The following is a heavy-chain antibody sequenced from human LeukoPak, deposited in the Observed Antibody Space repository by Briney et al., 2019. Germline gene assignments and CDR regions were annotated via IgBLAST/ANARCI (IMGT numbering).Heavy chain of an antibody. CDR3: ARDLAGPPQEAFDI. CDR2: IKQDGSEK. Sequence: PGGSLRLSCAASGLTFSSYWMSWVRQAPGKGLEWVANIKQDGSEKHYVDSVTGRFTIPRDNAKNSLYLQMNSLRADDTAVYYCARDLAGPPQEAFDIWGQGTMVTVSS. J-gene: IGHJ3*02. V-gene: IGHV3-7*01. CDR1: GLTFSSYW.